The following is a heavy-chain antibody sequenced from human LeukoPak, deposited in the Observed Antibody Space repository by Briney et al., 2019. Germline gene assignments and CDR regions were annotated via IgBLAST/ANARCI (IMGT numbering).Heavy chain of an antibody. J-gene: IGHJ4*02. CDR3: ASGKAYYYDSSGYYPPDY. V-gene: IGHV3-7*01. CDR1: GFTFSSYW. CDR2: IKQDGSEK. Sequence: GGSLRLSCAASGFTFSSYWMSWVRQAPGKGLEWVANIKQDGSEKYYVDSVKGRFTISRDNAKNSLYLQMNSLRAEDTAVYYCASGKAYYYDSSGYYPPDYWGQGTLVTVSS. D-gene: IGHD3-22*01.